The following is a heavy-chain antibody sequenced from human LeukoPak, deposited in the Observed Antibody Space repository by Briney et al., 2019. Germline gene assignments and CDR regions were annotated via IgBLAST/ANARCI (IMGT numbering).Heavy chain of an antibody. V-gene: IGHV4-59*01. J-gene: IGHJ5*02. CDR2: IYYSGST. CDR1: GDSISSYY. Sequence: SETLSLTCTVSGDSISSYYWSWIRQPPGKGLEWIGHIYYSGSTNYNPSLKSRVTISVDTSKNQFSLKLSSVTAADTAVYYCASTLKIGSWFDPWGQGTLVTVSS. CDR3: ASTLKIGSWFDP. D-gene: IGHD1-1*01.